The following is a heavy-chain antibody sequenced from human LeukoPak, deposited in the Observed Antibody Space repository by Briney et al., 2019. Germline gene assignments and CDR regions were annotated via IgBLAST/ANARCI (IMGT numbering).Heavy chain of an antibody. CDR2: INWNGGST. V-gene: IGHV3-20*04. J-gene: IGHJ6*03. CDR3: ARVVGATGAYYYYMDV. Sequence: PGGSLRLSCAASGFTFDDYGMSWVRQAPGKGREGVSGINWNGGSTVYADSVKGRFTISRDNAKNSLYLQMNSLRAEDTALYYCARVVGATGAYYYYMDVWGKGTTVTVSS. D-gene: IGHD1-26*01. CDR1: GFTFDDYG.